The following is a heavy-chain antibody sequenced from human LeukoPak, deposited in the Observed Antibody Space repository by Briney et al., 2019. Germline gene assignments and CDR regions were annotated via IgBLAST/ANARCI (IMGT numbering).Heavy chain of an antibody. CDR1: GGSISNYY. CDR3: ARVLKSGPYYYFDT. V-gene: IGHV4-59*01. CDR2: IHYSGGT. D-gene: IGHD3-10*01. Sequence: SETLSLTCSVSGGSISNYYWSWIRQPPGKELEWIGYIHYSGGTNYKPSLKSRVTISVDTSKSQFSLKSNSVSAADTAVYYCARVLKSGPYYYFDTWGQGTLVTVSS. J-gene: IGHJ5*02.